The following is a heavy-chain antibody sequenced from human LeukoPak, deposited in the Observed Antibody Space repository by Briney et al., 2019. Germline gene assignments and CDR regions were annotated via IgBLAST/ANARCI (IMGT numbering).Heavy chain of an antibody. CDR3: TRKGSQWDFLVDY. CDR2: IKQDGSEK. Sequence: GGSLRLSCAASGFTFSSYWMSWVRQAPGKGLEWVANIKQDGSEKYYVDSVKGRFTISRDNAKNSLYLQMDSLTAEDTAVYYCTRKGSQWDFLVDYWGQGTRVAVSP. CDR1: GFTFSSYW. D-gene: IGHD2/OR15-2a*01. V-gene: IGHV3-7*01. J-gene: IGHJ4*02.